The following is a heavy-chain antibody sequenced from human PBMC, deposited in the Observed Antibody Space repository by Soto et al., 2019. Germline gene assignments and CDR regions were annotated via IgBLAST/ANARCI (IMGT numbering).Heavy chain of an antibody. CDR3: TRYSAAWGFDY. V-gene: IGHV3-15*07. CDR2: IKSKTDGGTT. D-gene: IGHD5-18*01. J-gene: IGHJ4*02. Sequence: APGQGLEWVGRIKSKTDGGTTDYAAPVKGRFTISRDDSKNTLYLQMNSLKTEDTAVYYCTRYSAAWGFDYWGQGTLVTVSS.